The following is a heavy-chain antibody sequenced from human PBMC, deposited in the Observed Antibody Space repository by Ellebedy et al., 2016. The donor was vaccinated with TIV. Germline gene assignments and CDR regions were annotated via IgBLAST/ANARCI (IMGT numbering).Heavy chain of an antibody. V-gene: IGHV3-7*01. CDR2: INEDGSAK. Sequence: GESLKISCAASGFIFRTYWMTWIRQAPGNGLEWVAIINEDGSAKYYLDSVKGRFTISRDNAKNSRYLLVNSLRVEDTDVYYCACGYHDNTDYFDYWGQGTLVTVSS. J-gene: IGHJ4*02. D-gene: IGHD5-18*01. CDR1: GFIFRTYW. CDR3: ACGYHDNTDYFDY.